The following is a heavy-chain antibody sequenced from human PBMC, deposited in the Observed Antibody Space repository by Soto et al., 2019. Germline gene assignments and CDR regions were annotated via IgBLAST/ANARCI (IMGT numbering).Heavy chain of an antibody. CDR2: IILPFGTP. D-gene: IGHD1-1*01. J-gene: IGHJ3*02. CDR1: GGTFSNYA. V-gene: IGHV1-69*13. Sequence: ASVKVSCKASGGTFSNYAISWVRQAPGQGLEWMGVIILPFGTPNYAQTFQGRVSMTVDESMTTAYMELRGLRSDDTAVYYCARDSPGVRLEVLGDAFDIWGQGTMVTVSS. CDR3: ARDSPGVRLEVLGDAFDI.